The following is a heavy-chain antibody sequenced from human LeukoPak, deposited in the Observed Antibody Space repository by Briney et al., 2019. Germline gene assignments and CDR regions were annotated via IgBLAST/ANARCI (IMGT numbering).Heavy chain of an antibody. Sequence: SQTLSLTCAISGDSVSSYSAAWNWTRQSPSRGLEWLGRTYYRSNWYNDYAGSLRGRITINPDTSRNQFSLHLSSVTPDDTAVYYCARDPEWVYDTFDVWGQGTMVTVSS. V-gene: IGHV6-1*01. CDR1: GDSVSSYSAA. CDR2: TYYRSNWYN. D-gene: IGHD3-3*01. CDR3: ARDPEWVYDTFDV. J-gene: IGHJ3*01.